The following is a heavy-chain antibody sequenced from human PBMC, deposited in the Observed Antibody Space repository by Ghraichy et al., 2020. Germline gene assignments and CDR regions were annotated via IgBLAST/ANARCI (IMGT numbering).Heavy chain of an antibody. V-gene: IGHV4-59*01. CDR1: GGSISSYY. Sequence: SETLSLTCTVSGGSISSYYWSWIRQPPGKGLEWIGYIYYSGSTNYNPSLKSRVTISVDTSKNQFSLKLSSVTSADTAVYYCASGEAVALLSSDYYYGMDVWGQGTTVTVSS. CDR2: IYYSGST. CDR3: ASGEAVALLSSDYYYGMDV. D-gene: IGHD6-19*01. J-gene: IGHJ6*02.